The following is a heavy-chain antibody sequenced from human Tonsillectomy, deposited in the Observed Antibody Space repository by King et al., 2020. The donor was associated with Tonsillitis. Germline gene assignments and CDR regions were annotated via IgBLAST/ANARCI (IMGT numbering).Heavy chain of an antibody. CDR3: ARVIPRHYDTTGFPKDY. CDR1: GFTFSSYT. V-gene: IGHV3-21*01. J-gene: IGHJ4*02. Sequence: VQLVESGGGLVKPGGSLRLSCAASGFTFSSYTMNWVRQAPGEGLEWVSSISSSSTNIFYADSVKGRFTITRNNADYSLYLHMNSLRAEDTAVYYCARVIPRHYDTTGFPKDYWGQGTLVTVSS. CDR2: ISSSSTNI. D-gene: IGHD3-22*01.